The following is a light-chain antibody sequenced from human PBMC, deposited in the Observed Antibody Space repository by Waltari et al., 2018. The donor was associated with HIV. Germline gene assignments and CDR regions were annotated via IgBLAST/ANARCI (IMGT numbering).Light chain of an antibody. CDR1: QGICNS. Sequence: DIQMTQSPSSLSASVGDRVTITCRASQGICNSLPWFQQKPGKAPKSLIYAESSLQSGVPSKFSGSGSGTDFTLTISSLQPEDFVTYYCQQYNSYPPWTFGQGTKVEIK. CDR2: AES. V-gene: IGKV1-16*02. J-gene: IGKJ1*01. CDR3: QQYNSYPPWT.